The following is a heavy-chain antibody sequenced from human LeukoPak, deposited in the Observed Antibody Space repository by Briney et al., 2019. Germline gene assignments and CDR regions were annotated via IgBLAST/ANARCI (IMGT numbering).Heavy chain of an antibody. J-gene: IGHJ3*02. V-gene: IGHV3-20*04. CDR1: GFTFDDYG. CDR2: INWNGGRT. CDR3: ARARPHTWAFDI. Sequence: GGSLRLSCAASGFTFDDYGMSWVRQAPGKGLEWVSGINWNGGRTDYADSVKGGFTISRDNAKNSLYLQMNSLRAEDTALYYCARARPHTWAFDIWGQGTMVTVSS. D-gene: IGHD2/OR15-2a*01.